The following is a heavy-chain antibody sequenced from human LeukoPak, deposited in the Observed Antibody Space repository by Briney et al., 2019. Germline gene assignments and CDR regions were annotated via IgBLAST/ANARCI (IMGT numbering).Heavy chain of an antibody. Sequence: GEALEISWKGSGYSFTSYWIGWVRQVPGKGLEWMGIIYPGDSDTRYSPSFQGQVTISADKSISTAYLQWSSLKASDTAMYYCARQVDTAMVTEFDYWGQGTLVTVSS. CDR2: IYPGDSDT. D-gene: IGHD5-18*01. CDR3: ARQVDTAMVTEFDY. J-gene: IGHJ4*02. CDR1: GYSFTSYW. V-gene: IGHV5-51*01.